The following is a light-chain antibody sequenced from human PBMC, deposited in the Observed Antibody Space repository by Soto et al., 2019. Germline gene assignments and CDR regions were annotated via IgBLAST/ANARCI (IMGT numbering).Light chain of an antibody. CDR3: QQYGSSLFA. CDR2: GAS. J-gene: IGKJ3*01. V-gene: IGKV3-20*01. Sequence: EIVLTQSPGTLSLSPGERATLSCRASQSVSSNYLAWYQQKPGQAPRLLIYGASSRATVITDRFSGSGSGTDFTLTISSLEPEDFAVYYCQQYGSSLFAFGPGTKVDIK. CDR1: QSVSSNY.